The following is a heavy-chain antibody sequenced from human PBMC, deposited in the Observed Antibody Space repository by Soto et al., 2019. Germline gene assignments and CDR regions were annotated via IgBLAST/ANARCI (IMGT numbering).Heavy chain of an antibody. D-gene: IGHD3-3*01. CDR3: ARLIWSGYYQTQNYSYGMHV. CDR1: GGTFSSYA. CDR2: IIPIFGTA. V-gene: IGHV1-69*13. J-gene: IGHJ6*02. Sequence: SVKVSCKASGGTFSSYAISWVRQAPGQGLEWMGGIIPIFGTANYAQKFQGRVTITADESTSSAYMVLSSLRSEDTAVYYCARLIWSGYYQTQNYSYGMHVCGQRPTVTISS.